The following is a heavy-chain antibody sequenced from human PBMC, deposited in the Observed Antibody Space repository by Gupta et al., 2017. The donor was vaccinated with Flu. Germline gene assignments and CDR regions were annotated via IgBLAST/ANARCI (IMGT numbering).Heavy chain of an antibody. Sequence: AWSWIRQSPSRGLEWLGRTYYRSKWYTDYAVSVRGRITINPDTSKNQFSLQLNSVTPEDTAVYYCARDLYESTYSYHFQYWGQGTLVTVSS. V-gene: IGHV6-1*01. D-gene: IGHD3-22*01. J-gene: IGHJ4*02. CDR3: ARDLYESTYSYHFQY. CDR2: TYYRSKWYT. CDR1: A.